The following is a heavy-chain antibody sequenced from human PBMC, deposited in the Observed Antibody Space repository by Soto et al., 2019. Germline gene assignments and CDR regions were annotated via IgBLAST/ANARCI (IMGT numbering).Heavy chain of an antibody. Sequence: QVQLQESGPGLVKPSETLSLTCTVSGGSMSSYYWSWIRQPPGMGLEWIGYIYYSGTTNYNPSLKSRLTISVDTSKIQFSLQLSSVTPADTAVYYCARGGTVVHGFDYWGQGTLVTVSS. CDR1: GGSMSSYY. D-gene: IGHD2-15*01. CDR2: IYYSGTT. CDR3: ARGGTVVHGFDY. V-gene: IGHV4-59*01. J-gene: IGHJ4*02.